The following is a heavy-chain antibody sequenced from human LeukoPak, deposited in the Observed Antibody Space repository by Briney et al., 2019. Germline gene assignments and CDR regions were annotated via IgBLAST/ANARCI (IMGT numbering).Heavy chain of an antibody. CDR3: ARVPPLRRSGGVIEDY. V-gene: IGHV4-34*01. Sequence: SETLSLTCAVYGGSFSGYYWSWIRQPPGKGLEWIGEINHSGSTNYNPSLKSRVTISVDTSKNQFSLKLSSVTAADTAVYYCARVPPLRRSGGVIEDYWGQGTLVTVSS. J-gene: IGHJ4*02. D-gene: IGHD3-16*02. CDR2: INHSGST. CDR1: GGSFSGYY.